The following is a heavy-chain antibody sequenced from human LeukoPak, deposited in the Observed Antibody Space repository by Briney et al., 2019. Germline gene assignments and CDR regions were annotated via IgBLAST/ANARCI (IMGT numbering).Heavy chain of an antibody. J-gene: IGHJ3*02. V-gene: IGHV1-18*01. CDR2: TSAYNGNT. Sequence: ASVKVSCKASGHTFTSYGISWVRQAPGQGLEWMGWTSAYNGNTNYAQKLQGRVIMTTDTSTSTAYMELRSLRSDGTAVYYCARDSVTTVTPDAFDIWGQGTMVTVSS. CDR3: ARDSVTTVTPDAFDI. D-gene: IGHD4-17*01. CDR1: GHTFTSYG.